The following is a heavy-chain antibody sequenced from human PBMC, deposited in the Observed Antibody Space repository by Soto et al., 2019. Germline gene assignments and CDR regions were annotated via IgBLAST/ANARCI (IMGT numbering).Heavy chain of an antibody. Sequence: EVEFLESGGGLVQPGGSLRLSCAASGFTFNTYAMTWVRQAPGKGLEWVSSISASGGSTYYADSVKGRFTISRDNSKSTLYLQLNSLRAEDTAVYHCAKDLDPGYCSGGSCHNWFDPWGQGTLVTVSS. CDR2: ISASGGST. CDR1: GFTFNTYA. D-gene: IGHD2-15*01. J-gene: IGHJ5*02. V-gene: IGHV3-23*01. CDR3: AKDLDPGYCSGGSCHNWFDP.